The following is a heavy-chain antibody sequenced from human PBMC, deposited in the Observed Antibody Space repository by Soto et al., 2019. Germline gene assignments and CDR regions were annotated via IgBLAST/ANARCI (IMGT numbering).Heavy chain of an antibody. CDR1: GFTFSSYG. CDR2: IWYDGSNK. Sequence: GGSLRLSCAASGFTFSSYGMHWVRQAPGKGLEWVAVIWYDGSNKYYADSVKGRFTISRDNSKNTLYLQMNSLRAEDTAVYYCARDDFDARYDFWSGYYYWGQGTLVTVSS. V-gene: IGHV3-33*01. J-gene: IGHJ4*02. D-gene: IGHD3-3*01. CDR3: ARDDFDARYDFWSGYYY.